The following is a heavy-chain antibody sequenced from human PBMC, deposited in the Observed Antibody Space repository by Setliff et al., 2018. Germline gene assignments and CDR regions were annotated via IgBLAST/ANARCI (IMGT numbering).Heavy chain of an antibody. CDR1: GYTFTSYG. CDR2: ISAYNENT. J-gene: IGHJ4*02. V-gene: IGHV1-18*01. Sequence: ASVKVSCKTSGYTFTSYGISWVRQAPGQGLEWMGWISAYNENTKYGQNFQGRVTMTTDTSTSTAYMELGSLTTDDTAVYYCARVESMVRGKNILRHFDYWGQGIQVTVSS. CDR3: ARVESMVRGKNILRHFDY. D-gene: IGHD3-10*01.